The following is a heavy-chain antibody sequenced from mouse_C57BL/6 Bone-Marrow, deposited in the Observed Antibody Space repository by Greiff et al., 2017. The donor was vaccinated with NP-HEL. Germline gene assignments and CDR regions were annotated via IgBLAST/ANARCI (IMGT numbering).Heavy chain of an antibody. CDR2: INPNNGGT. Sequence: VQLQQSGPELVKPGASVKIPCKASGYTFTDYNMGWVKQSHGKSLEWIGDINPNNGGTIYNQKFKGKATLTVDKSSSTAYMELRSLTSEDTAVYYCARVGLYYDYPYWYFDVWGTGTTVTVSS. CDR1: GYTFTDYN. J-gene: IGHJ1*03. V-gene: IGHV1-18*01. D-gene: IGHD2-4*01. CDR3: ARVGLYYDYPYWYFDV.